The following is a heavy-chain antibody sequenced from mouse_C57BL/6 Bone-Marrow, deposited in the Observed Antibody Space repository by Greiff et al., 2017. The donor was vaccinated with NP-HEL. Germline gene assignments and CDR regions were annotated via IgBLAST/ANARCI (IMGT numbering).Heavy chain of an antibody. CDR1: GYTFTSYW. D-gene: IGHD1-1*01. V-gene: IGHV1-59*01. CDR2: IDPSDSYT. Sequence: QVHVKQPGAELVRPGTSVKLSCKASGYTFTSYWMHWVKQRPGQGLEWIGVIDPSDSYTNYNQKFKGKATLTVDTSSSTAYMQLSSLTSEDSAVYYCARIEYYYGSNWYFDVWGTGTTVTVSS. J-gene: IGHJ1*03. CDR3: ARIEYYYGSNWYFDV.